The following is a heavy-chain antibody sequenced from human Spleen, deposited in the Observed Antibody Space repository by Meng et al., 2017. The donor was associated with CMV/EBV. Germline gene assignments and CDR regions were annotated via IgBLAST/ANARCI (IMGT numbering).Heavy chain of an antibody. CDR3: ARAQGVAGTGY. CDR1: GYTFTDNY. V-gene: IGHV1-2*02. CDR2: INPNLGST. J-gene: IGHJ4*02. D-gene: IGHD6-19*01. Sequence: SCQPSGYTFTDNYMLWLRQPPGQGREWMGWINPNLGSTKYAQIFQGRVTLSRPTSISTAYIELSRLRSDDTAVYCCARAQGVAGTGYWGQGTLVTVSS.